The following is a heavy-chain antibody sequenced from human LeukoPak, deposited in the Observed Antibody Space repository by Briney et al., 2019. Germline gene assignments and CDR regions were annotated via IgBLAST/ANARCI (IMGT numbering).Heavy chain of an antibody. Sequence: GGSLRLSCAASGFTLSSYALSWVRLAPGRGLAWVSLISGGGDITYYADSVKGRFTISRDNSRTTLYLQMNSLRAEDTAVYYCATCPAPYSCFGLQLGYWGQGTLVTVSS. J-gene: IGHJ4*02. D-gene: IGHD2-2*01. CDR2: ISGGGDIT. CDR1: GFTLSSYA. V-gene: IGHV3-23*01. CDR3: ATCPAPYSCFGLQLGY.